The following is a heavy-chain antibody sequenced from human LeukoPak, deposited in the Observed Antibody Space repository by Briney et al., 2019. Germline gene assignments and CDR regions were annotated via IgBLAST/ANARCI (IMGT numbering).Heavy chain of an antibody. CDR3: ARGPYYYDRSGYSDY. V-gene: IGHV3-30*03. CDR2: ISYDGSNK. D-gene: IGHD3-22*01. J-gene: IGHJ4*02. CDR1: GFTFSSYG. Sequence: GGSLRLSCAASGFTFSSYGMHWVRQAPGKGLEWVAVISYDGSNKYYADSVKGRFTISRDNSKNTVYLQMNSLTAEDTTVYYCARGPYYYDRSGYSDYWGQGTLVTVSS.